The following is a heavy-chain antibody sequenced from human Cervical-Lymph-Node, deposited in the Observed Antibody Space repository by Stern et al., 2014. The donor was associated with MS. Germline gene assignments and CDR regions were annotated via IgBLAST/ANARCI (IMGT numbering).Heavy chain of an antibody. CDR1: GFTVSRDY. J-gene: IGHJ4*02. D-gene: IGHD1-1*01. Sequence: EVQLVESGGGVIQPGGSPRLSCTASGFTVSRDYMTWVRQAPGKGLEWVSLITNVGSPFYTDSVKGRFTISRDDSKNTVYLHMTSLRAEDTAMYYCARDTSSPERSDWWGQGTLVTVSS. V-gene: IGHV3-53*01. CDR2: ITNVGSP. CDR3: ARDTSSPERSDW.